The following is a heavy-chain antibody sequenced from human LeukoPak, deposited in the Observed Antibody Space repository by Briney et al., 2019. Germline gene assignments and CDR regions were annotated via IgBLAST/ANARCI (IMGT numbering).Heavy chain of an antibody. CDR3: ARDKAVAATLFY. CDR2: IIPIFGTA. J-gene: IGHJ4*02. Sequence: SVKVSCKASGGTFSSYAISWVRQAPGQGLEWMGGIIPIFGTANYAQKFQGRVTITADESTSTAYMELSRLRSDDTAVYYCARDKAVAATLFYWGQGTLVTVSS. D-gene: IGHD2-15*01. V-gene: IGHV1-69*13. CDR1: GGTFSSYA.